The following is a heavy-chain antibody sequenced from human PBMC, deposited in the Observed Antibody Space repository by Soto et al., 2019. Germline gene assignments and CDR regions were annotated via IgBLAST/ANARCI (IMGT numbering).Heavy chain of an antibody. CDR2: IYYSGST. V-gene: IGHV4-59*01. J-gene: IGHJ6*02. CDR3: ASSNIAAAGFYYYGMDV. Sequence: SETLSLTCTVTGDSISSYYWSWIRQPPGKGLEWIGYIYYSGSTNYNPSLKSRVTISVDTSKNQFSLKLSSVTAADTAVYYCASSNIAAAGFYYYGMDVWGRGTTVTVSS. CDR1: GDSISSYY. D-gene: IGHD6-13*01.